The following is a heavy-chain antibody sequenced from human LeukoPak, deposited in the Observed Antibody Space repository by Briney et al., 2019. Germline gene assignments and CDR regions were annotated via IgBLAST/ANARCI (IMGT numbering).Heavy chain of an antibody. CDR1: GGSISSGSYY. V-gene: IGHV4-61*10. CDR2: IYYSGST. Sequence: SQTLSLTCTVSGGSISSGSYYWSWIRQPAGKGLEWIGYIYYSGSTNYNPSLKSRVTISVDTSKNQFSLKLSSVTAADTAVYYCARDSTMIHFDYWGQGTLVTVSS. D-gene: IGHD2/OR15-2a*01. J-gene: IGHJ4*02. CDR3: ARDSTMIHFDY.